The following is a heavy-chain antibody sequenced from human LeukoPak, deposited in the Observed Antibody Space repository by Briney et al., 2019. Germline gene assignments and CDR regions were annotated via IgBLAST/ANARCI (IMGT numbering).Heavy chain of an antibody. D-gene: IGHD1-26*01. CDR1: GFTFGSYA. V-gene: IGHV3-30-3*01. Sequence: GGSLRLSCAASGFTFGSYAMHWVRQAPGKGLEWVAVISYDGSNKYFADSVKGRFTISRDNSKNTLYLQMNSLRAEDTAVYYCARAYSGSYRRQYYYYGMDVWGQGTTVTVSS. CDR2: ISYDGSNK. J-gene: IGHJ6*02. CDR3: ARAYSGSYRRQYYYYGMDV.